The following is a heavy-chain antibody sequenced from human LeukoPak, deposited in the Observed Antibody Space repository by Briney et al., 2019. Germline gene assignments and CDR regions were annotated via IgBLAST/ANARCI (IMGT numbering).Heavy chain of an antibody. Sequence: GESLKISCKGSGYKFNAYWIAWVRQMPGKGLEWMGIIYPDESDTRYSPSFQGQVTISADKSVSIAYLQWSSLKASDTAMYDSRGYDAFDVWGQGTMVIVSS. J-gene: IGHJ3*01. CDR1: GYKFNAYW. CDR2: IYPDESDT. CDR3: RGYDAFDV. V-gene: IGHV5-51*01. D-gene: IGHD3-22*01.